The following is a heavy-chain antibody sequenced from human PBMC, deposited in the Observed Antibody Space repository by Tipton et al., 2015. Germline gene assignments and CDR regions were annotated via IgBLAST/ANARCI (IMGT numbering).Heavy chain of an antibody. CDR1: GFSFEDYA. CDR3: AREDILTGYDI. V-gene: IGHV3-43D*04. D-gene: IGHD3-9*01. Sequence: GSLRLSCVASGFSFEDYAMHWVRQGPGKGLEWVSLITWDGRSIYYADSVKGRFTISRDNSKNTLYLQMNSLRADDTAVYYCAREDILTGYDIWGQGTMVTVSS. CDR2: ITWDGRSI. J-gene: IGHJ3*02.